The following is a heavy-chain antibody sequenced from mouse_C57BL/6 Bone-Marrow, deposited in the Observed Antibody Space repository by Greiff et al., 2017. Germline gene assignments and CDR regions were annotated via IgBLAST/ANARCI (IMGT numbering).Heavy chain of an antibody. D-gene: IGHD2-2*01. CDR2: IYPGGGYT. Sequence: QVQLQQSGAELVRPGTSVKMSCKASGYTFTNYWIGWAKQRPGHGLEWIGDIYPGGGYTNYNEKFKGKATLTADKSSSTAYMQFSSLTSEDSAIYYCARSVDGYEKEGYFDYWGQGTTLTVSS. V-gene: IGHV1-63*01. CDR1: GYTFTNYW. J-gene: IGHJ2*01. CDR3: ARSVDGYEKEGYFDY.